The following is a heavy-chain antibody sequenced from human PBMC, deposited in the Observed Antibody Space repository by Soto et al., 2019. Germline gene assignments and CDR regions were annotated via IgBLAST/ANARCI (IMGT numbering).Heavy chain of an antibody. CDR1: GFTFSSYP. D-gene: IGHD2-15*01. CDR2: ISGSGGST. J-gene: IGHJ3*02. CDR3: AKRGRTGVARDAFDI. V-gene: IGHV3-23*01. Sequence: PGGSLRLSCAASGFTFSSYPMSWVRQAPGKGLEWVSFISGSGGSTYYADSVKGRFTISRDNSKNTMFLQMNSLRVEDTALYSCAKRGRTGVARDAFDIWGQGPLVTVSS.